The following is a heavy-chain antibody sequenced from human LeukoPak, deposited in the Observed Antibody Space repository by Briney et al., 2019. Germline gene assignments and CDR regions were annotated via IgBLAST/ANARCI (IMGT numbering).Heavy chain of an antibody. D-gene: IGHD2-15*01. CDR3: ARESCSGGSCFEGYYSYYYGMDV. J-gene: IGHJ6*02. CDR2: INPNDGTT. Sequence: ASVKVSCKASGYTFTSYYLHWVRQAPGQGLEWMGIINPNDGTTSYVQKFQGRVTMTRDTSTSTVYMELSSLGSEDTAVYYCARESCSGGSCFEGYYSYYYGMDVWGQGTTVTVSS. V-gene: IGHV1-46*01. CDR1: GYTFTSYY.